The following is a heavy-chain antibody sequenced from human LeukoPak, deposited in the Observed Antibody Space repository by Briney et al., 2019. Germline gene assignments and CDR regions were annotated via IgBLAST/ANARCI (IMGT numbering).Heavy chain of an antibody. V-gene: IGHV4-39*01. CDR1: GGSISSSSYY. CDR3: ARFPLGPDYYYCYMDV. J-gene: IGHJ6*03. CDR2: IYYSGST. Sequence: SETLSLTCTVSGGSISSSSYYWGWIRQPPGKGLEWIGSIYYSGSTYYNPSLKSRVTISVDTSKNQFSLKLSSVTAADTAVYYCARFPLGPDYYYCYMDVWGKGTTVTVSS.